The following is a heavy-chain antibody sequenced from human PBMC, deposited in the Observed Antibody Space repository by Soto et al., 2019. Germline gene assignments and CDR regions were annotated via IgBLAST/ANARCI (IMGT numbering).Heavy chain of an antibody. V-gene: IGHV3-30*18. CDR2: ISYDGSNK. Sequence: PVGPLRLSCTASEVTFRSCGMHWVRQDPSKGLDWVAVISYDGSNKYYADSVKGRFTISRDNSKNTLYLQMNSLRAEDTAVYYCAKASYYYDSSGPKLYYFDYWGQGTLVTVSS. CDR3: AKASYYYDSSGPKLYYFDY. D-gene: IGHD3-22*01. J-gene: IGHJ4*02. CDR1: EVTFRSCG.